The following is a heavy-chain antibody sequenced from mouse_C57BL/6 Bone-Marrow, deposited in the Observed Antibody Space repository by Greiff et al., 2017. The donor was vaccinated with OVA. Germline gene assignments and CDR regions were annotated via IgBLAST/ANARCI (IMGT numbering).Heavy chain of an antibody. CDR3: ARPYYGSSYYFDY. Sequence: VQLQQSGPGLVQPSQSLSITCTVSGFSLTSYGVHWVRQSPGKGLEWLGVIWSGGSTDYNAAFISRLSISKDNSKTQVFFKMNSLQADDTAIYYYARPYYGSSYYFDYWGKGTTLTVSS. V-gene: IGHV2-2*01. CDR2: IWSGGST. J-gene: IGHJ2*01. CDR1: GFSLTSYG. D-gene: IGHD1-1*01.